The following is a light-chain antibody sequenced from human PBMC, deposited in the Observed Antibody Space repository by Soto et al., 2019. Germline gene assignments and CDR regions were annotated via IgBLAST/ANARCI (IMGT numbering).Light chain of an antibody. J-gene: IGLJ1*01. CDR1: RSNFGAGYD. V-gene: IGLV1-40*01. CDR2: GNN. Sequence: QSVLTQPPSVSGSPGQRVTISCTGSRSNFGAGYDVHWYPQLPGTAPKLHIYGNNNRPSGVPDRFSGSKSGTSASLAITGLKAGDEADYYCQSYDSSLRSDVFGTGTKLTVL. CDR3: QSYDSSLRSDV.